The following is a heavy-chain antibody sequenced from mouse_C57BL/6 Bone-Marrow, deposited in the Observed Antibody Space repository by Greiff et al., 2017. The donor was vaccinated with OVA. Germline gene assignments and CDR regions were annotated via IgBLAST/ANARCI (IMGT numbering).Heavy chain of an antibody. CDR2: IWSGGST. Sequence: VQLQQSGPGLVQPSQSLSITCTVSGFSLTSYGVHWVRQSPGKGLEWLGVIWSGGSTDYNAAFISRLSISKDNSKSQVFFKMNSLQADDTAIYYCARNLDSSGYGYYYAMDYWGQGTSVTVSS. J-gene: IGHJ4*01. V-gene: IGHV2-2*01. CDR3: ARNLDSSGYGYYYAMDY. D-gene: IGHD3-2*02. CDR1: GFSLTSYG.